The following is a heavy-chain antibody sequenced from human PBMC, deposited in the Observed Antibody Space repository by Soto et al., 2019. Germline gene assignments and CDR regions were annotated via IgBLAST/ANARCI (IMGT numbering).Heavy chain of an antibody. CDR1: GGSISSYY. D-gene: IGHD3-9*01. V-gene: IGHV4-59*08. CDR2: IYYSGST. Sequence: SETLSLTCTVSGGSISSYYWSWIRQPPGKGLEWIGYIYYSGSTNYNPSLKSRVTISVDTSKNQFSLKLSSVTAADTAVYYCARTLRYFDYWGQGTLVTVSS. CDR3: ARTLRYFDY. J-gene: IGHJ4*02.